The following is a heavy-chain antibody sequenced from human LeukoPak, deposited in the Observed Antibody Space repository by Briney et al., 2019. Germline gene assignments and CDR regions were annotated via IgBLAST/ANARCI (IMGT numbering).Heavy chain of an antibody. J-gene: IGHJ3*02. CDR2: INPNSGGT. D-gene: IGHD7-27*01. CDR1: GYTFTGYY. CDR3: ARDRRLGISAFDI. V-gene: IGHV1-2*02. Sequence: WASVKVSCKASGYTFTGYYMHWVRQAPGQGLEWMGWINPNSGGTNYAQKFQGRVTMTRDTSISTAYMELSRLRSDDTAVYYCARDRRLGISAFDIWGQGTMVTVSS.